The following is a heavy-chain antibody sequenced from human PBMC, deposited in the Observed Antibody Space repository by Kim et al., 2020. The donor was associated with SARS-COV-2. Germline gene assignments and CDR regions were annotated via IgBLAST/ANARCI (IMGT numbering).Heavy chain of an antibody. J-gene: IGHJ6*02. CDR2: INAGNGNT. D-gene: IGHD3-10*01. CDR3: ARGKMVRGVITYYYYGMDV. CDR1: GYTFTSYA. V-gene: IGHV1-3*01. Sequence: ASVKVSCKASGYTFTSYAMHWVRQAPGQRLEWMGWINAGNGNTKYSQKFQGRVTITRDTSASTAYMELSSLRSEDTAVYYCARGKMVRGVITYYYYGMDVWGQGTTVTVSS.